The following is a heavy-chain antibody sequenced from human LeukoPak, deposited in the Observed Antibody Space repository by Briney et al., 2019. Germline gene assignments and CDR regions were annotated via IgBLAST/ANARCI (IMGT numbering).Heavy chain of an antibody. V-gene: IGHV4-59*08. J-gene: IGHJ5*02. CDR2: IYYSGST. D-gene: IGHD6-19*01. CDR3: ARLGVAGSSGWYFDP. Sequence: SETLSLTCSVSGGSISGYYWSWIRQPPGKGLEWNAYIYYSGSTNYNPSLKSRVTISVDTSKNQFSLKLSSVTAADTAVYYCARLGVAGSSGWYFDPWGQGTLVIVSS. CDR1: GGSISGYY.